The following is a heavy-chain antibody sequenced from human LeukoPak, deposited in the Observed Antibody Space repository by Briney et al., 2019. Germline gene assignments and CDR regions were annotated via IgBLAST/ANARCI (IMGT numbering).Heavy chain of an antibody. D-gene: IGHD3-9*01. CDR1: GYTFNDCY. CDR2: INPDSGGT. CDR3: ARLGENGLLTGYFYP. Sequence: ASVKVSCKASGYTFNDCYMHWVRQAPGQGLEWMGRINPDSGGTDYAQKFQGRVTMTRDTSITTAYMDLSRLRSDDTAVYYCARLGENGLLTGYFYPWGQGTLVTVSS. V-gene: IGHV1-2*02. J-gene: IGHJ5*02.